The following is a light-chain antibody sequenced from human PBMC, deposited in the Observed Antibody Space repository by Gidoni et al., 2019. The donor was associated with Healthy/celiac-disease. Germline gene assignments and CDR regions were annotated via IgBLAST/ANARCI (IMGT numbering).Light chain of an antibody. V-gene: IGLV3-21*04. CDR2: YDS. CDR3: QVWDSSSDHPGV. J-gene: IGLJ2*01. Sequence: SSVLTQPPSVSVAPGKTARITFGGNNIGSKREHWYQQKPGQAPVLVIYYDSDRPSGIPERFSGSNSGNTATLTISRVEAGDEADYYCQVWDSSSDHPGVFGGGTKLTVL. CDR1: NIGSKR.